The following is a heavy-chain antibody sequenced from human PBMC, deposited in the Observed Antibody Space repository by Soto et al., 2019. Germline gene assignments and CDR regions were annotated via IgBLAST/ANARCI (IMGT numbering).Heavy chain of an antibody. CDR1: GFNFSSYA. Sequence: GGSLSLSCAASGFNFSSYAMSWVRQAPGKGLEWVSAISGSGGSTYYADSVKGRFTISRDNSKNTLYLQMNSLRAEDTAVYYCAKDLTTVTGFYYYYGMDVWGQGTTVPVSS. CDR2: ISGSGGST. CDR3: AKDLTTVTGFYYYYGMDV. J-gene: IGHJ6*02. D-gene: IGHD4-17*01. V-gene: IGHV3-23*01.